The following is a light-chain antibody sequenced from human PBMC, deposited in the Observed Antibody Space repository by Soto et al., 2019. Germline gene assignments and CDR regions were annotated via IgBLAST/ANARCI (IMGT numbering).Light chain of an antibody. CDR1: QSINRY. Sequence: DIQMTQSPSSLSASVGDRVTITCRASQSINRYLNWYQQKPGKAPKLLIYAASSLQRGVPSRFSGSGSGTDFTLTITSLQPEEFATYFCQQSYSIPYTFGQGTKLEIK. J-gene: IGKJ2*01. CDR3: QQSYSIPYT. V-gene: IGKV1-39*01. CDR2: AAS.